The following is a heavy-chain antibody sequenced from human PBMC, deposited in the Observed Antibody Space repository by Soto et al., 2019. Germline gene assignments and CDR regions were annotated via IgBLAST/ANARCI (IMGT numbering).Heavy chain of an antibody. CDR3: ARDHHSYYDTSGYYPYLDF. CDR2: IYYTGST. V-gene: IGHV4-61*01. CDR1: GGSVNTAPYH. Sequence: ETLSLTCTVSGGSVNTAPYHWSWIRQSPRNGLEWIGNIYYTGSTNYNPSFESRVAISLDTSNNQFSLRLTSLTAADTAVYFCARDHHSYYDTSGYYPYLDFWGQGTLVTVSS. J-gene: IGHJ4*02. D-gene: IGHD3-22*01.